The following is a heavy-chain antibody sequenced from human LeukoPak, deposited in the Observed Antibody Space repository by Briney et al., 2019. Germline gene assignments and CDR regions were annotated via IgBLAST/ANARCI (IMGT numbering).Heavy chain of an antibody. CDR1: GGSISSSSYY. D-gene: IGHD3-3*01. Sequence: SPSETLSLTCTVSGGSISSSSYYWGWIRQPPGKGLEWIGSIYYSGSTYYSPSLKSRVTISVDTSKNQFSLKLSSVTAADTAVYYCAKLGYYDFWSGPVPEIDYWGQGILVTVSS. CDR2: IYYSGST. CDR3: AKLGYYDFWSGPVPEIDY. V-gene: IGHV4-39*07. J-gene: IGHJ4*02.